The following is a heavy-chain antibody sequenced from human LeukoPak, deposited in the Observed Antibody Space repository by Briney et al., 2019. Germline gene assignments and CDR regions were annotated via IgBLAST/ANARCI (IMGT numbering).Heavy chain of an antibody. J-gene: IGHJ6*03. CDR3: AKSPDGYYDFWSGYMDV. D-gene: IGHD3-3*01. Sequence: GGSLRLSCAVSGFTFRSYGMHWVRQAPGKGLEWVAVISYDGSNKYYADSVKGRFTISRDNSKNTLYLQMNSLRAEDTAVYYCAKSPDGYYDFWSGYMDVWGKGTTVTVSS. CDR1: GFTFRSYG. CDR2: ISYDGSNK. V-gene: IGHV3-30*18.